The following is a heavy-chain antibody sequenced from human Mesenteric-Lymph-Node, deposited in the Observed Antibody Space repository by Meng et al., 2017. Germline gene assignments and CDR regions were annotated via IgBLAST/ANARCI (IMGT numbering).Heavy chain of an antibody. Sequence: GGSLRLSCAASGFSFGVHWMTWLRQGPGKGLEWVASIKQDGSEKYCVESVKGRFAISRDNVKNSLWLQMNSLRAEDTAVYYCARASLNGWLQPFDYWGQGTLVTVSS. V-gene: IGHV3-7*01. CDR2: IKQDGSEK. J-gene: IGHJ4*02. CDR1: GFSFGVHW. D-gene: IGHD5-24*01. CDR3: ARASLNGWLQPFDY.